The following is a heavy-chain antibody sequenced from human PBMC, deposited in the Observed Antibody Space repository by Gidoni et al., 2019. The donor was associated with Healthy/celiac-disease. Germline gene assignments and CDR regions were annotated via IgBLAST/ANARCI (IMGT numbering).Heavy chain of an antibody. V-gene: IGHV3-23*01. CDR1: GFPFSSYA. CDR3: AKTPKACSGTSCPDYYFDY. CDR2: ISGSGGST. D-gene: IGHD2-2*01. J-gene: IGHJ4*02. Sequence: EVQLLESGGGLVQPGGSVRLSCAASGFPFSSYAMSWVRQAPGKGLEWVSAISGSGGSTYYADSVKGRFTISRDNSKNTLYLQMNSLRAEDTAVYYCAKTPKACSGTSCPDYYFDYWGQGTLVTVSS.